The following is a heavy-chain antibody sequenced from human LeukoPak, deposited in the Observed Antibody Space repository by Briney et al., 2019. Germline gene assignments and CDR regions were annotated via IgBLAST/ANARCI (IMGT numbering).Heavy chain of an antibody. Sequence: ASVKVSCKASGYTFTGYYMHWVRQAPGQGLEWMGWINPNSGGTNYAQKFQGWVTMTRDTSISTAYMELSRLRSDDTAVYYCARPRGVGTLGGMDVWGQGTTVTVSS. CDR3: ARPRGVGTLGGMDV. D-gene: IGHD1-1*01. CDR2: INPNSGGT. CDR1: GYTFTGYY. J-gene: IGHJ6*02. V-gene: IGHV1-2*04.